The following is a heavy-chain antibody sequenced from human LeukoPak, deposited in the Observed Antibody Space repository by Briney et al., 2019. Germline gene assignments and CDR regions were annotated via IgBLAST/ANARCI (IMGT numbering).Heavy chain of an antibody. CDR1: GGSISSYY. Sequence: PSETLSLTCTVSGGSISSYYWSWIRQPPGKRLEWIGHIYYSGSTYYNPSLKNRVTISVDTSKNQFSLKLSSVSAADTAVYYCARRAGGWFDYWGQGTLVTVSS. CDR3: ARRAGGWFDY. CDR2: IYYSGST. J-gene: IGHJ4*02. D-gene: IGHD2-15*01. V-gene: IGHV4-59*04.